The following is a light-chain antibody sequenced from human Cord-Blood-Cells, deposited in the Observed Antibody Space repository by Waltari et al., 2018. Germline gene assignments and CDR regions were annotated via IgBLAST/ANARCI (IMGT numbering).Light chain of an antibody. CDR3: QQDNNWPPGS. CDR1: QSVSSN. J-gene: IGKJ2*03. V-gene: IGKV3-15*01. CDR2: GAS. Sequence: EIVMTQSPATLSVSPGERATLSCRASQSVSSNLAWYQQKPGQAPRLLIYGASTRATGIPARFSGSGSVTEFTLTISSLQSEDFAVYYCQQDNNWPPGSFGQGTKLEIK.